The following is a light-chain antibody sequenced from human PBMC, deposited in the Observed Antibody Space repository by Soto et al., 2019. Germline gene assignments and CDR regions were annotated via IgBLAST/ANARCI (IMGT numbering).Light chain of an antibody. CDR2: DAS. J-gene: IGKJ5*01. CDR1: QNINNY. Sequence: DIQLTQSPFSLSASVGERVTLTCQASQNINNYLNWYQQKPGRAPKLLIYDASNLEAGVPSRFRGSGSGTDFTFTISRLQPEDIATYYCQQYENLPTFGQGTRLEIK. CDR3: QQYENLPT. V-gene: IGKV1-33*01.